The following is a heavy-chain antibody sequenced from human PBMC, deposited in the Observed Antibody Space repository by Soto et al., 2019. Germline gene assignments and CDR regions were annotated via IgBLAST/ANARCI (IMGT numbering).Heavy chain of an antibody. CDR1: VFTFSSYG. D-gene: IGHD3-10*01. Sequence: PGGSLRLSCASSVFTFSSYGMQWVRQAPGKGLEWVAVISYDGSNKYYADSVKGRFTISRDNSKNTLYLQMNSLRAEDTAVYYCAKHRRKVHRAFDYWGQGTLVTVSS. CDR3: AKHRRKVHRAFDY. V-gene: IGHV3-30*18. J-gene: IGHJ4*02. CDR2: ISYDGSNK.